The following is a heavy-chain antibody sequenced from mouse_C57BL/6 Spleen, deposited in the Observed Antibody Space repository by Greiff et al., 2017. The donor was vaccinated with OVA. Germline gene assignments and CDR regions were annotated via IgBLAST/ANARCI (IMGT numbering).Heavy chain of an antibody. D-gene: IGHD1-1*01. V-gene: IGHV1-72*01. CDR1: GYTFTSYW. CDR3: ARYSITTVVALDY. CDR2: IDPNSGGT. Sequence: VQLQQPGAELVKPGASVKLSCKASGYTFTSYWMHWVKQRPGRGLEWIGRIDPNSGGTKYNEKFKSKATLTVDKSSSTAYMQLSSLTSEDSAVYYCARYSITTVVALDYWGQGTTLTVSS. J-gene: IGHJ2*01.